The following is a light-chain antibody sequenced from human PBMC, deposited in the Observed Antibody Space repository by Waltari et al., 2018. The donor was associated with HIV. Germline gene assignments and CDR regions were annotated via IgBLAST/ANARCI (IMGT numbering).Light chain of an antibody. Sequence: SYQLTQPPSVSVSPGQTARVTCSGDVLARESTSWYQQKAGQVPVLLIYKDSERPSGIPERFSGSSSGTTVTLAIFGVQPGDEADYYCQSSDTNGTYVFGSGTKVTVL. J-gene: IGLJ1*01. CDR1: VLARES. V-gene: IGLV3-25*03. CDR3: QSSDTNGTYV. CDR2: KDS.